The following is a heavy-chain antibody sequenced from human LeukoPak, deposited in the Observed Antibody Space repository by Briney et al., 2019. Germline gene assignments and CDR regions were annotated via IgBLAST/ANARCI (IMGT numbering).Heavy chain of an antibody. D-gene: IGHD4-17*01. CDR2: FDPEDGET. J-gene: IGHJ4*02. Sequence: ASVKVSCKVSGYTLTELSMHWVRQAPGKGLEWMGGFDPEDGETIYAQKFQGSVTMTEDTSTDTAYMELSSLRSEDTAVYYCATEGPLYGDYAANFDYWGQGTLVTVSS. V-gene: IGHV1-24*01. CDR3: ATEGPLYGDYAANFDY. CDR1: GYTLTELS.